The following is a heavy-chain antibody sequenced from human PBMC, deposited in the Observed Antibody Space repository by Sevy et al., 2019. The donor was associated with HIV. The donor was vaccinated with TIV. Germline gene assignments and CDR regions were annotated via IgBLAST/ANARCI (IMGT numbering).Heavy chain of an antibody. CDR3: ARVGSGSGGYHFDY. Sequence: GGSLRLSCAGSGFTFSYYGMHWVRQAPGKGLEWVALISYHGSDEYYADSVKGRFTISRDNSKNTLYLQMNSLRPEDTAVYHCARVGSGSGGYHFDYWGQGTLVTVSS. CDR2: ISYHGSDE. CDR1: GFTFSYYG. V-gene: IGHV3-30-3*01. J-gene: IGHJ4*02. D-gene: IGHD3-10*01.